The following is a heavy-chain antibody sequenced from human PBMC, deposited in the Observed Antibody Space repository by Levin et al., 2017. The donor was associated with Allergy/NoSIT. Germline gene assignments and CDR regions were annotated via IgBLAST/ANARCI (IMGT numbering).Heavy chain of an antibody. CDR1: GTSFSNNY. CDR3: ASVLLGFRGTCDY. Sequence: PSETLSLTCAVYGTSFSNNYWSWIRQPPGKGLEWIGEINHRGSTNYNPSLKSRVTISVDTSKNQFSLTLTSVTPTATAVFSCASVLLGFRGTCDYWGQGALVTVSS. J-gene: IGHJ4*02. CDR2: INHRGST. V-gene: IGHV4-34*01. D-gene: IGHD3-10*01.